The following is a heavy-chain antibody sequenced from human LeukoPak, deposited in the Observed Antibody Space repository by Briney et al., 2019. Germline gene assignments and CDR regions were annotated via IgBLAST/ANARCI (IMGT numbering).Heavy chain of an antibody. CDR2: ISYDGSDI. Sequence: GSLRLSCAASGFTFSSYGMHWVRQAPGKGLEWVALISYDGSDIYYADSVKGRFTISRDNSKNTLYLQMNSLRDEDTAVYYCAKGLRGDLPTASDYWGQGTLVTVSS. V-gene: IGHV3-30*18. CDR3: AKGLRGDLPTASDY. CDR1: GFTFSSYG. D-gene: IGHD3-16*01. J-gene: IGHJ4*02.